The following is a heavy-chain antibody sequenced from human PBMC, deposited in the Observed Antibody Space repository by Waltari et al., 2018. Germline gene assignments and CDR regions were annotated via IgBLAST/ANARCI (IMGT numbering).Heavy chain of an antibody. V-gene: IGHV4-38-2*01. CDR2: SYHRGST. CDR3: ASLYYYGSGSYRNAFDI. D-gene: IGHD3-10*01. CDR1: GYSISSGYY. Sequence: QVQLQESGPGLVKPSETLSLTCAVSGYSISSGYYWGWIRQPPGKGLGGIGSSYHRGSTYYNPSLKSRVTISVDTSKNQFSLKLSSVTAADTAVYYCASLYYYGSGSYRNAFDIWGQGTMVIVSS. J-gene: IGHJ3*02.